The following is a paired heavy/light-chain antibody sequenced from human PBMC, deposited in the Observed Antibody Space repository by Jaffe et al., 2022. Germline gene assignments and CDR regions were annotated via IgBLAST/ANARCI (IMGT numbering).Heavy chain of an antibody. Sequence: EVQLVQSGAEVKKPGATVKISCKVSGYTFTDYYMHWVQQAPGKGLEWMGLVDPEDGETIYAEKFQGRVTITADTSTDTAYMELSSLRSEDTAVYYCATDLLRATMTDYWGQGTLVTVSS. J-gene: IGHJ4*02. CDR3: ATDLLRATMTDY. V-gene: IGHV1-69-2*01. D-gene: IGHD5-12*01. CDR2: VDPEDGET. CDR1: GYTFTDYY.
Light chain of an antibody. Sequence: QSALTQPASVSGSPGQSITISCTGTSSDVGSYNLVSWYQQHPGKAPKLMIYEGSKRPSGVSNRFSGSKSGNTASLTISGLQAEDEADYYCCSYAGSSNPDVVFGGGTKLTVL. CDR2: EGS. CDR3: CSYAGSSNPDVV. CDR1: SSDVGSYNL. J-gene: IGLJ2*01. V-gene: IGLV2-23*01.